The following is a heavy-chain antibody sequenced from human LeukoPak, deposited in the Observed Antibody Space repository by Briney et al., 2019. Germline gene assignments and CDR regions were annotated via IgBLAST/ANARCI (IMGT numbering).Heavy chain of an antibody. CDR2: ISSSSSYI. Sequence: GGSLRPSCAASGFTFSSYSMNWVRQAPGKGLEWVSSISSSSSYISYADSVKGRFTISRDNAKNSLYLQMNSLRAEDTAVYYCARDYSRLVVAPNWFDPWGQGTLVTVSS. CDR1: GFTFSSYS. V-gene: IGHV3-21*01. J-gene: IGHJ5*02. CDR3: ARDYSRLVVAPNWFDP. D-gene: IGHD2-15*01.